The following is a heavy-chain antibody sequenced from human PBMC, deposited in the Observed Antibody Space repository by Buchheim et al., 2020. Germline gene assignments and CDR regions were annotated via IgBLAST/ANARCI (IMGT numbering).Heavy chain of an antibody. Sequence: QVQLVQSGAEVKKPGASVKVSCKASGYTLTSYYMHWVRQAPGQGLEWMGIMNPSDGSSSYAQSFQGRVAMTRATSSNTVYIDLSNLRSEDTAVYYCARANRNVFDWYFDLWGHGTL. CDR2: MNPSDGSS. D-gene: IGHD2/OR15-2a*01. CDR3: ARANRNVFDWYFDL. J-gene: IGHJ2*01. CDR1: GYTLTSYY. V-gene: IGHV1-46*01.